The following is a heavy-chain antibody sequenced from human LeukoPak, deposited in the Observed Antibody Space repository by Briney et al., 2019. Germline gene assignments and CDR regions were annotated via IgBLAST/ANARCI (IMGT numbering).Heavy chain of an antibody. CDR1: GFTFDDSA. CDR3: ARVPSYYSGLGTSGYYYYMDV. V-gene: IGHV3-48*03. Sequence: GGSLRLSCAASGFTFDDSAMHWVRQAPGKGLEWVSYIGSSGNTIYHADSVKGRFTISRDNARDSLYLQINSLRAEDSAVYYCARVPSYYSGLGTSGYYYYMDVWGKGTTVTVSS. J-gene: IGHJ6*03. CDR2: IGSSGNTI. D-gene: IGHD3-10*01.